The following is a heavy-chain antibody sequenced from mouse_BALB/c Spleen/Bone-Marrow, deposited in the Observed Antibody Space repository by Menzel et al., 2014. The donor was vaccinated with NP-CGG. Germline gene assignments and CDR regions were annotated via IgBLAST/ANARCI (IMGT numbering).Heavy chain of an antibody. Sequence: EVMLVESGAELVKPGASVKLSCTVSGFNIKDTYIHWVKQRPEQGLEWIGRIDPANGNTKYDPKFQGKATITADTSSNTAYLQLSSLTSEDTAVYYCARRLRSAMDYWGQGTSVTVSS. CDR2: IDPANGNT. CDR3: ARRLRSAMDY. D-gene: IGHD1-1*01. J-gene: IGHJ4*01. V-gene: IGHV14-3*02. CDR1: GFNIKDTY.